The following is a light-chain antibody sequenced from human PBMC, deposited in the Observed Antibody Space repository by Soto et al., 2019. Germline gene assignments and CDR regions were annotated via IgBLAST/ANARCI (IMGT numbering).Light chain of an antibody. CDR2: DAS. CDR3: QQRRNWPIT. V-gene: IGKV3-11*01. Sequence: PGERATLSCRASQSVSSYLAWYQQKPGQAPRLLIYDASNRATGIPARFSGSGSGTDFTLTITSLEPEDFAVYYCQQRRNWPITFGQGTRREIK. CDR1: QSVSSY. J-gene: IGKJ5*01.